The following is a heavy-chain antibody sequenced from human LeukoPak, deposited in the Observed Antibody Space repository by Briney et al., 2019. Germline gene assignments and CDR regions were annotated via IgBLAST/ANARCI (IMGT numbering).Heavy chain of an antibody. D-gene: IGHD5-18*01. CDR2: IRYDGGKK. CDR1: GFTFSNYG. V-gene: IGHV3-33*01. Sequence: PGGSLRLSCAASGFTFSNYGMHWVRQAPGKGLEWVALIRYDGGKKDYADSVKGRFTISRDNSKNTLYLQMDSLRAEDTAVYYCARTGDTKRFAYWGQGTLVTVSS. CDR3: ARTGDTKRFAY. J-gene: IGHJ4*02.